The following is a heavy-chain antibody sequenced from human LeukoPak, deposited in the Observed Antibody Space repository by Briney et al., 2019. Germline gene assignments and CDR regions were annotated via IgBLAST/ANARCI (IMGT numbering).Heavy chain of an antibody. V-gene: IGHV3-21*01. CDR3: ARDLRGYRYGYDS. Sequence: GGSLRLSCAASGFTLSSYGINWVRQAPGKGLEWVSSISSSGNSFDYADSLKGRFIISRDDAKNSLFLQMDSLRPEDTAIYYCARDLRGYRYGYDSWGQGTLVTVSA. J-gene: IGHJ4*02. D-gene: IGHD5-18*01. CDR2: ISSSGNSF. CDR1: GFTLSSYG.